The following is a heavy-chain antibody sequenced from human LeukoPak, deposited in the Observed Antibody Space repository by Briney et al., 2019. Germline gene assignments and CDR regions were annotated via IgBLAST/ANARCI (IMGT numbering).Heavy chain of an antibody. CDR3: ARDLSGGSGYGGY. V-gene: IGHV3-21*01. Sequence: TGGSLRLSCAASGFTFSHYTMNWVRQAPGRGLELISSINPTGTSTYYADSVKGRFTISRDAAKNSLYLQMNSLRAEDTALYYCARDLSGGSGYGGYWGQGTLVTVSS. CDR1: GFTFSHYT. CDR2: INPTGTST. J-gene: IGHJ4*02. D-gene: IGHD5-12*01.